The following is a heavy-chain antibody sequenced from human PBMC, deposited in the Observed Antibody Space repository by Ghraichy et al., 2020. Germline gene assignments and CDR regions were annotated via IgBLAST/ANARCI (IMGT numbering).Heavy chain of an antibody. Sequence: GGSLRLSCAASGFSLSSCGIHWVRQAPGKGLEWVASLSFNGVNTYYAASVKGRFTVSRDFSKNMVYLQMISLRADDTAVFYCAREWSSSGHYVGYFDSWGQGNLVTVSS. D-gene: IGHD6-19*01. CDR2: LSFNGVNT. V-gene: IGHV3-33*05. CDR1: GFSLSSCG. CDR3: AREWSSSGHYVGYFDS. J-gene: IGHJ4*02.